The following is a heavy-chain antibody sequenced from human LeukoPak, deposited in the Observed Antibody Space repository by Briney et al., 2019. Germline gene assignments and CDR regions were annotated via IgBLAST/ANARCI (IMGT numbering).Heavy chain of an antibody. CDR3: ARGRVSSSTWYSTYYYYFYMDV. CDR2: IYHTVVT. Sequence: SETLSLTCTVSDDSITIYYWTWIRQPPGKGLGRGGYIYHTVVTNYNPSLNSRVNISRDTSKNHFSLQLSSATAADTAVYFCARGRVSSSTWYSTYYYYFYMDVWGKGTTVTVSS. CDR1: DDSITIYY. J-gene: IGHJ6*03. V-gene: IGHV4-59*01. D-gene: IGHD6-13*01.